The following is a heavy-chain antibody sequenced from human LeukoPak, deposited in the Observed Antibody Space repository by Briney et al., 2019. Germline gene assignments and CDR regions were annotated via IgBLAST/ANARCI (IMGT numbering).Heavy chain of an antibody. CDR1: GGSFSGYY. Sequence: SETLSLTCAVYGGSFSGYYWSWIRQPPGKGLEWIGEINHSESTNYTPSLKSRVTISVDSSKTQFSLKLRSVTAADTAVYYCASVGADVLLWSSLYYFDYWGPGTLVTVSS. D-gene: IGHD3-10*01. CDR2: INHSEST. V-gene: IGHV4-34*01. J-gene: IGHJ4*02. CDR3: ASVGADVLLWSSLYYFDY.